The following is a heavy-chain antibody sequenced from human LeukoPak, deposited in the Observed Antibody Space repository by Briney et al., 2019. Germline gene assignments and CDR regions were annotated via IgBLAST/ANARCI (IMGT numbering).Heavy chain of an antibody. CDR1: GFTFSSYS. V-gene: IGHV3-21*01. CDR2: ISSSSSYK. CDR3: ARSAAGTYY. D-gene: IGHD1-1*01. J-gene: IGHJ4*02. Sequence: GGSLRLSCAASGFTFSSYSMNWVRQAPGKGLEWVSSISSSSSYKYCTDSVKGRFTISRDNAKNSLYLQMNSLRAEDTAVYYCARSAAGTYYWGQGTLVTVSS.